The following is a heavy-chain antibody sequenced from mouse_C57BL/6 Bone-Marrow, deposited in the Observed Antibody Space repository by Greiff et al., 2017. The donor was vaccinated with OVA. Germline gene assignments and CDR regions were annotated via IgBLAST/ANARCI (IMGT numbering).Heavy chain of an antibody. D-gene: IGHD2-4*01. CDR1: GYTFTSYW. CDR2: IYPGSGST. Sequence: QVQLKQPGAELVKPGASVKMSCKASGYTFTSYWITWVKQRPGQGLEWIGDIYPGSGSTNYNEKFKSKATLTVDTSSSTAYMQLSSLTSEDSAVYYCARRVPYYDSFDYWGQGTTLTVSS. J-gene: IGHJ2*01. CDR3: ARRVPYYDSFDY. V-gene: IGHV1-55*01.